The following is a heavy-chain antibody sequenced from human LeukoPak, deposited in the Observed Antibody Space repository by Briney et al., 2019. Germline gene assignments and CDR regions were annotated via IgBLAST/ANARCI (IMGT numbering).Heavy chain of an antibody. CDR3: VKRGGNYYFDY. CDR2: ISGSGGST. V-gene: IGHV3-23*01. D-gene: IGHD4-23*01. J-gene: IGHJ4*02. CDR1: GFTFSSYA. Sequence: PGGSLRLSCAASGFTFSSYAMSWVRQAPGKGLEWVSCISGSGGSTYYADSVKGRFTISRDNSKNTLYLQMSSLRADDTAVYYCVKRGGNYYFDYWGQGTLVTVSS.